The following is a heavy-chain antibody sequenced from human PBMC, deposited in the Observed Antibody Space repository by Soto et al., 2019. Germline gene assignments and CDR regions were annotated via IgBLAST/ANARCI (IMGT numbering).Heavy chain of an antibody. CDR1: GGSISSYY. D-gene: IGHD3-22*01. CDR3: ASGNYDSSGYYYRY. Sequence: SETLSLTCTVSGGSISSYYWSWIRQPPGKGLEWIGYIYYSGSTNYNPSLKSRVTISVDTSKNQFSLKLSSVTAADTAAYYCASGNYDSSGYYYRYWGQGTLVTVSS. CDR2: IYYSGST. J-gene: IGHJ4*02. V-gene: IGHV4-59*01.